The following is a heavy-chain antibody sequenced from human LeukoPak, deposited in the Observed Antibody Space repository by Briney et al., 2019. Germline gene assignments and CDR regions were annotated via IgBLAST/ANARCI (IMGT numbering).Heavy chain of an antibody. D-gene: IGHD2-2*01. CDR2: IIPIFGTA. CDR1: GGTFSSYA. CDR3: ARVIVVPAGRSYYMDV. Sequence: GSSVKVSCKASGGTFSSYAISWVRQAPGQGLEWMGGIIPIFGTANYAQKFQGRVTITTDESTSTAYMELSSLRSEDTAVYYCARVIVVPAGRSYYMDVWGKGTTVTVSS. V-gene: IGHV1-69*05. J-gene: IGHJ6*03.